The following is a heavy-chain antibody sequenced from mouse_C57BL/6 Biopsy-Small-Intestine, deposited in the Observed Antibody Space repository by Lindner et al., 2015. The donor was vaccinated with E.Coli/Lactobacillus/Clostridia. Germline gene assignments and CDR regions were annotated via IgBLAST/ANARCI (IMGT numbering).Heavy chain of an antibody. V-gene: IGHV1-80*01. Sequence: VQLQESGAELVKPGASVKISCKAFGYAFSSYWMNWVKQRPGKGLEWIGQIYPGDGDTNYNGKFKGKATLTADKSSSTAYMQLSSLTSEDSAVYFCARSPYYYGSSYPFDYWGQGTTLTVSS. D-gene: IGHD1-1*01. CDR3: ARSPYYYGSSYPFDY. CDR2: IYPGDGDT. CDR1: GYAFSSYW. J-gene: IGHJ2*01.